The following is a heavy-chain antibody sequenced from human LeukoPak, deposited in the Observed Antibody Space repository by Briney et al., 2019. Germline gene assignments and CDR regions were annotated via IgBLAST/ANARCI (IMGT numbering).Heavy chain of an antibody. D-gene: IGHD3-22*01. V-gene: IGHV4-39*07. Sequence: SETLSLTCTVSGGSISSSSYYWGWIRQPPGKGLEWIGSIYYRGSTYYNPSLRSRVTISVDTSKNQFSLKLSSVTAADTAVYYCAREDYYDSSGYYYFDYWGQGTLVTVSS. CDR2: IYYRGST. CDR1: GGSISSSSYY. CDR3: AREDYYDSSGYYYFDY. J-gene: IGHJ4*02.